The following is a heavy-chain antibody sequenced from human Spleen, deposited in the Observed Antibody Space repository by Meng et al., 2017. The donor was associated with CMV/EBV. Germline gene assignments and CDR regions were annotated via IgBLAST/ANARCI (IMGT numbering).Heavy chain of an antibody. CDR1: GYLFSGSA. D-gene: IGHD2-2*01. CDR3: TRLWSTGGFDT. CDR2: IRTKSNGYAA. V-gene: IGHV3-73*01. Sequence: GESLKISCAASGYLFSGSAIHWVRQASGKGLEWVGRIRTKSNGYAAEYGASVKGRFTVSRDGSQNTAYLQMDSLKIEDTAVYYCTRLWSTGGFDTWGQGTLVTVSS. J-gene: IGHJ5*02.